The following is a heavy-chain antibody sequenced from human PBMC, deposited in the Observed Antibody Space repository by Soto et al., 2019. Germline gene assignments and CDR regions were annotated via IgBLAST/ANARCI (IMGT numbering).Heavy chain of an antibody. J-gene: IGHJ6*02. V-gene: IGHV1-18*01. CDR2: ISAYNGNT. CDR1: GYTFTSYS. D-gene: IGHD6-19*01. CDR3: ARALDCGWYFRYYYGMDV. Sequence: ASVKVSCKASGYTFTSYSISWVRQAPGQGLEWMGWISAYNGNTNYAQKLQGRVTMTTDTSTSTAYMELRSLRSDDTAVYYCARALDCGWYFRYYYGMDVWGQRTTVPVSS.